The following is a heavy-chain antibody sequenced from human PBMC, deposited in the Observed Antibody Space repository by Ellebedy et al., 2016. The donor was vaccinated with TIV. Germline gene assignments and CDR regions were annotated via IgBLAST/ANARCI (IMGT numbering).Heavy chain of an antibody. D-gene: IGHD3-10*01. Sequence: SETLSLXXAVYGGSFSGYYWSWIRQPPGKGLEWIGEINHSGSTNYNPSLKSRVTISVDTSKNQFSLKLSSVTAADTAVYYCARYYGSGSQGNYFDYWGQGTLVTVSS. CDR1: GGSFSGYY. CDR2: INHSGST. J-gene: IGHJ4*02. V-gene: IGHV4-34*01. CDR3: ARYYGSGSQGNYFDY.